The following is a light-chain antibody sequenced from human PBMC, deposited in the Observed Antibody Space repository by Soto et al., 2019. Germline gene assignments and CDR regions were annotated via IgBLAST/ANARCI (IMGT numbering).Light chain of an antibody. CDR2: GAS. V-gene: IGKV3-20*01. CDR3: QQYGSSGYT. J-gene: IGKJ2*01. CDR1: QSVSSSY. Sequence: EIVLTQSPGTLSLSPGERATLSCRASQSVSSSYLAWYQQKPGQAPRLLIYGASSRATGIPDRFSGSGSGTDFTLTISRLEPEDFAVYYCQQYGSSGYTFRQGTKLEIK.